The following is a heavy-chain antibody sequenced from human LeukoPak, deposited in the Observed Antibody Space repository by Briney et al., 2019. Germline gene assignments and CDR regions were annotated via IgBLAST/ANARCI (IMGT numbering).Heavy chain of an antibody. CDR3: ASAGTQYYYYGLDV. D-gene: IGHD6-13*01. J-gene: IGHJ6*02. CDR1: GYTFTTYA. CDR2: ISAYNGNT. Sequence: GASVKVSCKASGYTFTTYAISWVRQAPGQGLEWIGWISAYNGNTNYTQKLQGRVTMTTDTSTSTAYMELRSLRSDDTAVYYCASAGTQYYYYGLDVWGQGTTVTVSS. V-gene: IGHV1-18*01.